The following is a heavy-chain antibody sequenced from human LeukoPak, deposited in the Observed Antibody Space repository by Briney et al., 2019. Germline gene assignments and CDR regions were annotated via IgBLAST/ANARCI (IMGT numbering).Heavy chain of an antibody. CDR1: GGSISSSSYY. V-gene: IGHV4-39*07. CDR3: ARAQAYSGRIFDF. Sequence: PSETLSLTCTVSGGSISSSSYYWGWIRQPPGKGLEWIGSIYYSGSTNYNPSLKSRVTTSVDTSKNQFSLKLSSVTPEDTAVYYCARAQAYSGRIFDFWGQGTLVTVSS. CDR2: IYYSGST. J-gene: IGHJ4*02. D-gene: IGHD1-26*01.